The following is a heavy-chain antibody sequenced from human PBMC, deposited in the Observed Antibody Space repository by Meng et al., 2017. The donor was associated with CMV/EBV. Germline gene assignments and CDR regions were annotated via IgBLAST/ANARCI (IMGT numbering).Heavy chain of an antibody. D-gene: IGHD3-3*01. CDR2: IYYSGST. CDR3: ASSVNYDFWSGDAFDI. CDR1: GVSASSGSYY. Sequence: SETLSLTCTVSGVSASSGSYYWSWIRQPPGKGLEWIGYIYYSGSTNYNPSLKSRVTISVATSKNQFSLKLSSVTAADTAVYYCASSVNYDFWSGDAFDIWGQGTMVTVSS. J-gene: IGHJ3*02. V-gene: IGHV4-61*01.